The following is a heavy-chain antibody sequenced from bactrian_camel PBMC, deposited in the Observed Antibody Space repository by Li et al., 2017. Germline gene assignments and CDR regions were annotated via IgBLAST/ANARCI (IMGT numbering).Heavy chain of an antibody. CDR2: ISSDGTT. CDR3: VGVIASLVPPS. D-gene: IGHD6*01. J-gene: IGHJ4*01. V-gene: IGHV3S53*01. Sequence: HVQLVESGGGSVQAGGSLKLSCAASGYIFSSCGMGWYRQAPGKERELVSTISSDGTTSYADSVKGRVTISKGDFKNTLHLQMDSLKPEDTAVYYCVGVIASLVPPSWGLGTQVTVS. CDR1: GYIFSSCG.